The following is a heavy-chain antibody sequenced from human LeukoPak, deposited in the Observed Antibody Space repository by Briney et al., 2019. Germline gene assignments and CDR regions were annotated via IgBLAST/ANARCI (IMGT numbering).Heavy chain of an antibody. Sequence: SQTLSLTCAISGDSVSSSSATWNWIRQSPSRGLEWLGRTYYRSKWYNDYAVSAKSRITINPDTSKNQFSPQLNSVTPKDTAVYYCARADTRGDDAFDIWGQGTMVTVSS. D-gene: IGHD3-10*01. V-gene: IGHV6-1*01. J-gene: IGHJ3*02. CDR2: TYYRSKWYN. CDR1: GDSVSSSSAT. CDR3: ARADTRGDDAFDI.